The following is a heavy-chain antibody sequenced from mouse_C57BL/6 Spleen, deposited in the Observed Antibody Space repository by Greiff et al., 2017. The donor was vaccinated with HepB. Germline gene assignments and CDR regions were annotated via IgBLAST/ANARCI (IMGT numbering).Heavy chain of an antibody. Sequence: VHVKQSGAELVRPGASVKLSCTASGFNIKDDYMHWVKQRPEQGLEWIGWIDPENGDTEYASKFQGKATITADTSSNTAYLQLSSLTSEDTAVYYCTPYYGSSPFAYWGQGTLVTVSA. CDR3: TPYYGSSPFAY. D-gene: IGHD1-1*01. V-gene: IGHV14-4*01. CDR1: GFNIKDDY. CDR2: IDPENGDT. J-gene: IGHJ3*01.